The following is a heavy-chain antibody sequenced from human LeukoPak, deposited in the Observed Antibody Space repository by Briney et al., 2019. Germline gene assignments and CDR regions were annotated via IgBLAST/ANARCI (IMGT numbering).Heavy chain of an antibody. J-gene: IGHJ4*02. CDR1: GFTFSSYW. CDR3: ARGTYYYGSGSYYPEY. Sequence: GSLRLSCAASGFTFSSYWMSWVRQAPGKGLEWIGYIYYSGSTNYNPSLKSRVTISVDTSKNQFSLKLSSVTAADTAVYYCARGTYYYGSGSYYPEYWGQGTLVTVSS. CDR2: IYYSGST. V-gene: IGHV4-59*01. D-gene: IGHD3-10*01.